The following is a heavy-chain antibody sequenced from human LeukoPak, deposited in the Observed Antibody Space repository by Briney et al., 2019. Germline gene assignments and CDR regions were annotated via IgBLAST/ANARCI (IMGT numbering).Heavy chain of an antibody. Sequence: PGGSLRLSCVGSGFTFSNYWMNWVRQAPGKGLEWVANIHPDGSEEHYVDSVKGRFTISRDNAKNSLHLRMSSLQVEDTAVYYCARPPFAYGLDVWGQGTTVTVS. CDR1: GFTFSNYW. V-gene: IGHV3-7*01. CDR3: ARPPFAYGLDV. D-gene: IGHD3-10*01. CDR2: IHPDGSEE. J-gene: IGHJ6*02.